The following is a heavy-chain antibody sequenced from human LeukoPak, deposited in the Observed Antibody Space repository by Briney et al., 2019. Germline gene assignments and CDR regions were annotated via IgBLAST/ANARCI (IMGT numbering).Heavy chain of an antibody. Sequence: GGSLRLSCAASGFTFGSYVMSWVSQAPGKGPEWVSAISGDGGTYYPDSVKGRFTISRDNSKNTLYLQMNSLGGEDTALYYCARYCGAASCYSGFDYWGQGTLVTVAS. CDR2: ISGDGGT. J-gene: IGHJ4*02. D-gene: IGHD2-15*01. V-gene: IGHV3-23*01. CDR3: ARYCGAASCYSGFDY. CDR1: GFTFGSYV.